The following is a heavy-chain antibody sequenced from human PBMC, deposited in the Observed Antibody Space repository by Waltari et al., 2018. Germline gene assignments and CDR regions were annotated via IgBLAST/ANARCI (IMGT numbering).Heavy chain of an antibody. Sequence: EVQLVESGGGLVKPGGSLRLSCAASGFSFKTYIMNWFRQAPEKGLEWISSIYSSTNGFIYYADSVRGRFSVSRDNAKNSLYLEMNSLRAEDTAVYYCARSYDTSSPFDYWGQGTLVTVSS. CDR1: GFSFKTYI. J-gene: IGHJ4*02. V-gene: IGHV3-21*01. CDR2: IYSSTNGFI. D-gene: IGHD6-6*01. CDR3: ARSYDTSSPFDY.